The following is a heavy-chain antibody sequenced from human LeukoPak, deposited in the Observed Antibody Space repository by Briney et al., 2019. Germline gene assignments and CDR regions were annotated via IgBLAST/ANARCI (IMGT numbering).Heavy chain of an antibody. CDR2: INHSGST. J-gene: IGHJ6*02. V-gene: IGHV4-34*01. CDR1: GGSFNDYY. CDR3: ATTVTTSSFYYYGLDV. D-gene: IGHD4-17*01. Sequence: PSETLSLTCAVYGGSFNDYYWSWIRQPPGKGLEWIGEINHSGSTNYNPSLKSRVTILEDTSKNQFSLRLTSVTAADTAVYYCATTVTTSSFYYYGLDVWGQGTTVTVSS.